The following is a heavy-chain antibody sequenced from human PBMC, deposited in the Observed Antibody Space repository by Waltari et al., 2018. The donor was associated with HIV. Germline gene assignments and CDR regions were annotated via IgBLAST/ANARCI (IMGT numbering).Heavy chain of an antibody. CDR2: IREASWSI. CDR1: GFTFDDYA. J-gene: IGHJ4*02. Sequence: EVQLVESGGGLVQPGRSLRLSCAASGFTFDDYAMHWVRQAPGKGLEWVSGIREASWSIADAGSGKGRFTSSRENAKNPLDLQMNSLGAEDTALYYCAKGVVVTAITTHFDYWGQGTLVTVSS. D-gene: IGHD2-21*02. CDR3: AKGVVVTAITTHFDY. V-gene: IGHV3-9*01.